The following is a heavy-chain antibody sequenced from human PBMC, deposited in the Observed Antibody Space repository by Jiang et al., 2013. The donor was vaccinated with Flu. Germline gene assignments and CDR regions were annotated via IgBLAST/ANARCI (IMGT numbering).Heavy chain of an antibody. D-gene: IGHD4-23*01. CDR2: INHSGST. J-gene: IGHJ2*01. Sequence: IGEINHSGSTNYNPSLKSRVTISVDTSKNQFSLKLSSVTAADTAVYYCARQRDDYGGKYWYFDLWGRGTLVTVSS. V-gene: IGHV4-34*01. CDR3: ARQRDDYGGKYWYFDL.